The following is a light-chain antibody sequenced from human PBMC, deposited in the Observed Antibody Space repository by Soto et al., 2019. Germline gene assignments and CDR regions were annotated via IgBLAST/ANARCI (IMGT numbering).Light chain of an antibody. V-gene: IGKV1-12*01. CDR3: QQGNSFPPT. CDR2: AAS. Sequence: DIQMTQSPSSVSASVGDRVTITCRASQGIRSSLAWYQQNPGKAPKLLIYAASNLQSGVPSRFSGSGSETYFTLTISSLQTEDFATYYCQQGNSFPPTFGQGTKVEIK. CDR1: QGIRSS. J-gene: IGKJ1*01.